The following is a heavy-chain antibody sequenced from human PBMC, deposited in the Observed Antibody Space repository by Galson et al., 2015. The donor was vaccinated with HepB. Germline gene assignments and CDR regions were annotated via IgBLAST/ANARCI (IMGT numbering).Heavy chain of an antibody. CDR1: GGSFSGYY. CDR2: VNHSGGT. D-gene: IGHD2-15*01. Sequence: ETLSLTCAVYGGSFSGYYWSWIRQPPGKGLEWIGEVNHSGGTNYNPSLKSRVTISVDTSKNQFSLKLNSVTAADTAVYYCARAGGGSGQPNYYYYGMDVWGQGTTVTVSS. V-gene: IGHV4-34*01. CDR3: ARAGGGSGQPNYYYYGMDV. J-gene: IGHJ6*02.